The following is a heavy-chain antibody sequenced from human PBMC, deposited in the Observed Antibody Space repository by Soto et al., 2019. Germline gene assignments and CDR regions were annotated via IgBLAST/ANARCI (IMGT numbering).Heavy chain of an antibody. Sequence: VKVSCKASGGTFSSYAISWVRQAPGQGLEWMGGIIPIFGTANYAQKFQGRVTITADKSTGTAYMELSSLRSEDTAVYYCAVATGYSSGWYEYYFDYWGQGTLVTVSS. CDR3: AVATGYSSGWYEYYFDY. V-gene: IGHV1-69*13. D-gene: IGHD6-19*01. CDR1: GGTFSSYA. J-gene: IGHJ4*02. CDR2: IIPIFGTA.